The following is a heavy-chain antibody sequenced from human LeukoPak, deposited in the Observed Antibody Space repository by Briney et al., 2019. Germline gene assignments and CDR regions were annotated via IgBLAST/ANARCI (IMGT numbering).Heavy chain of an antibody. V-gene: IGHV1-46*01. D-gene: IGHD3-10*01. CDR2: INPSGGST. J-gene: IGHJ4*02. Sequence: ASVKVSCKASGYTFTSYYMHWVRQAPGQGLEWMGIINPSGGSTSYAQKFQGRVTMTRDMSTSTVYMELSSLRSEDTAVYYRARAGVRYYFDYWGQGTLVTVSS. CDR3: ARAGVRYYFDY. CDR1: GYTFTSYY.